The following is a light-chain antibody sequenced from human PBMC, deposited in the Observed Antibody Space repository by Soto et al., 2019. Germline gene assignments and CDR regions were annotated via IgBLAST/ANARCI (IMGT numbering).Light chain of an antibody. CDR2: GAS. J-gene: IGKJ4*01. Sequence: EIVLTQSPGTLSLSPGERATLSCRASQSVSSSYLAWYQQQPGQAPRLLIYGASSRATGIPDRFSGSGSGTEFTLTISRLEPEDFAVYYCQQYGSSPTCGGGTKVEIK. V-gene: IGKV3-20*01. CDR1: QSVSSSY. CDR3: QQYGSSPT.